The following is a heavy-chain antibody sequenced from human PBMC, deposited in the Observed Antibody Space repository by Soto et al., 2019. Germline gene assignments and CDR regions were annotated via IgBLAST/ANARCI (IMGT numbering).Heavy chain of an antibody. V-gene: IGHV1-2*02. CDR2: INPNSGGT. J-gene: IGHJ6*02. Sequence: QVQLVQSGAEVKKPGASVKVSCKASGYTFTSYGISWVRQAPGQGLEWMGWINPNSGGTNYAQKFQGRVTMTRDTSLSTAYMEVSRLRFDDTAVYYWARGGSSSGYYYYYGMDVWGQGTTVTVSS. CDR1: GYTFTSYG. CDR3: ARGGSSSGYYYYYGMDV. D-gene: IGHD6-6*01.